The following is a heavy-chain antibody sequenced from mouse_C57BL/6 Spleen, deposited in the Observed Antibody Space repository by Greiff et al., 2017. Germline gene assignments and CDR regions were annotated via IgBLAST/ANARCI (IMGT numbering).Heavy chain of an antibody. J-gene: IGHJ2*01. D-gene: IGHD2-3*01. CDR2: IYPRDGST. V-gene: IGHV1-78*01. CDR1: GYTFTAHT. CDR3: ARKGGYFYFDY. Sequence: VPLQQSDAELVKPGASVKISCKVSGYTFTAHTIPWMKQRPEPGLELIGYIYPRDGSTKYNEKFKGKATLTADKTSSTAYIQLNSLTSEDSAVYFCARKGGYFYFDYWGQGTTLTVSS.